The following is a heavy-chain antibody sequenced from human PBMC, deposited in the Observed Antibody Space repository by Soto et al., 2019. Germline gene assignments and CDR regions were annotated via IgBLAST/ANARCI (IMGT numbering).Heavy chain of an antibody. CDR1: GGSISSSSYY. CDR3: ARRPAMADLGAFDI. D-gene: IGHD5-18*01. V-gene: IGHV4-39*01. CDR2: IYYSGST. J-gene: IGHJ3*02. Sequence: KPSETLSLTCTVSGGSISSSSYYWCWIRQPPGKGLEWIGSIYYSGSTYYNPSLKSRVTISVDTSRNQFSLKLSPVTAADTAVYYCARRPAMADLGAFDIWGQGTMVTVS.